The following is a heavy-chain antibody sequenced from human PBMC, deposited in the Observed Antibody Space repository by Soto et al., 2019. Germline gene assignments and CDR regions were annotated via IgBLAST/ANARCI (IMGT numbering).Heavy chain of an antibody. Sequence: QVQLVESGGGVVQPGRSLRLSCAAAGFTFSSYGMHWVRQAPGKGLDWLAVASYDGRDKYYADSVKGRFTVSRDNSKNTLYLQMTGLRAEDTAVYFCAKDLRDFWSGWPQHYYYGMDVWGQGTTVIVSS. V-gene: IGHV3-30*18. CDR3: AKDLRDFWSGWPQHYYYGMDV. J-gene: IGHJ6*02. CDR2: ASYDGRDK. CDR1: GFTFSSYG. D-gene: IGHD3-3*01.